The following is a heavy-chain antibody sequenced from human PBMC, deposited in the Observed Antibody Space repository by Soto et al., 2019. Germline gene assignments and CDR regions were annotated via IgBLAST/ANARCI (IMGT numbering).Heavy chain of an antibody. Sequence: NPSETLSLTCSVSGGSISNSNYYWGWIRQPPGKGLEWIGCLYYGGRTYYNPSLESRVTISVDTSKNHFSLRLASVTAADTAVYYCATTDPHQFDSSGYYYVGWFDPWGQGTRVTVYS. J-gene: IGHJ5*02. CDR3: ATTDPHQFDSSGYYYVGWFDP. V-gene: IGHV4-39*02. CDR1: GGSISNSNYY. CDR2: LYYGGRT. D-gene: IGHD3-22*01.